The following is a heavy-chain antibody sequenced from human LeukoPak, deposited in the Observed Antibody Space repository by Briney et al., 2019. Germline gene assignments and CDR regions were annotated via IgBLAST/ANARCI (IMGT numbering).Heavy chain of an antibody. D-gene: IGHD3-3*01. CDR1: GGSISSYY. CDR3: ARRWYDFWSGYYTGGTSFDY. Sequence: SETLSLTCTVSGGSISSYYWSWIRQPAGKGLEWIGRIYTSGSTNYNPSLKSRVTMSVDTSKNQFSLKLSSVTAADTAVYYLARRWYDFWSGYYTGGTSFDYWGQGTLVTVSS. J-gene: IGHJ4*02. V-gene: IGHV4-4*07. CDR2: IYTSGST.